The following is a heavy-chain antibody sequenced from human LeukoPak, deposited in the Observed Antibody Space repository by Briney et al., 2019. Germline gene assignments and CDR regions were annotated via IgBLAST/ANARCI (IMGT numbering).Heavy chain of an antibody. Sequence: PSGGSLRLSCAPSGFTFSRFGMQWVRQGPGKGLEWVAFLRYDGSDKSYAECGKGRFIISRDNSKNILYVQMDSLRTEDTGVYFCARDFSYGVKGAFEYWGQGTLVTVSS. CDR2: LRYDGSDK. CDR3: ARDFSYGVKGAFEY. D-gene: IGHD3-10*01. CDR1: GFTFSRFG. J-gene: IGHJ4*02. V-gene: IGHV3-30*02.